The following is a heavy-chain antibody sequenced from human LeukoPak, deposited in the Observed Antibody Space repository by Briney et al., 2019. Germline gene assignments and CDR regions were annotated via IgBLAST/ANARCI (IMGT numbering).Heavy chain of an antibody. V-gene: IGHV4-30-4*08. CDR2: IYSSGST. Sequence: LRLSCAASGFTFSDYYMSWIRQPPGKGLEWIGYIYSSGSTYYNPSLKSRVTISVDTSKNQFSLKLSSVTAADTAVYYCARGSYSSGWYEVHFQHWGQGTLVTVSS. CDR3: ARGSYSSGWYEVHFQH. CDR1: GFTFSDYY. D-gene: IGHD6-19*01. J-gene: IGHJ1*01.